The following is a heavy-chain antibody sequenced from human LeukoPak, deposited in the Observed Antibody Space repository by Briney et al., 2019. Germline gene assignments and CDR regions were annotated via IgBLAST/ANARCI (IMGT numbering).Heavy chain of an antibody. D-gene: IGHD2-2*01. J-gene: IGHJ5*02. CDR2: IYYSGST. V-gene: IGHV4-59*01. Sequence: SETLSLTCTVSGGSISSYYWSWIRQPPGKGLEWIGYIYYSGSTNYNPSLKSRVTISVDTSKNQFSLKLSSVTAADTAVYYCARSGYCSSTSCYFRFDPWGQGTLVTVSS. CDR3: ARSGYCSSTSCYFRFDP. CDR1: GGSISSYY.